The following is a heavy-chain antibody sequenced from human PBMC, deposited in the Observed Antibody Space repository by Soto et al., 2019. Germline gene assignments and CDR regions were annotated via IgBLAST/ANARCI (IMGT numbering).Heavy chain of an antibody. CDR2: IYYSGST. D-gene: IGHD2-21*02. CDR1: GDSISSYY. V-gene: IGHV4-59*01. CDR3: ARDCGGDCYSAQDAFDI. Sequence: SETLSLTCTVSGDSISSYYWSWIRQPPGKGLEWIGYIYYSGSTSYNPSLKSRVTISVDTSKIQFSLKLSSVTAADTAVYYCARDCGGDCYSAQDAFDIWGQGTMVTVPS. J-gene: IGHJ3*02.